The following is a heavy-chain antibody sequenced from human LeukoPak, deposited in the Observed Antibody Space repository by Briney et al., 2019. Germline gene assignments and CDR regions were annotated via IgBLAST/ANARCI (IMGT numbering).Heavy chain of an antibody. J-gene: IGHJ4*02. Sequence: ASVKVSCKASGGTSSSYAISWVRQAPGQGLEWMGGIIPIFGTANYAQKFQGRVTITADESTSTAYMELSSLRSEDTAVYYCASPLEWLAYWGQGTLVTVSS. CDR3: ASPLEWLAY. CDR1: GGTSSSYA. V-gene: IGHV1-69*01. CDR2: IIPIFGTA. D-gene: IGHD3-3*01.